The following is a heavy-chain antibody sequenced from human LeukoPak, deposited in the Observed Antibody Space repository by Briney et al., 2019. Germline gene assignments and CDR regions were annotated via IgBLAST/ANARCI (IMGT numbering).Heavy chain of an antibody. CDR1: GYTFTGYY. J-gene: IGHJ5*02. V-gene: IGHV1-2*06. D-gene: IGHD6-13*01. Sequence: ASVKVSCKASGYTFTGYYMHWVRQAPGQGLEWMGRINPNSGGTNYAQKFQGRVTMTRDTSISTAYMELSRLRSDDTAVYYCARGRYCSNTNCPPHPRIAAAGTNKNWFDPWGQGTLVTVSS. CDR2: INPNSGGT. CDR3: ARGRYCSNTNCPPHPRIAAAGTNKNWFDP.